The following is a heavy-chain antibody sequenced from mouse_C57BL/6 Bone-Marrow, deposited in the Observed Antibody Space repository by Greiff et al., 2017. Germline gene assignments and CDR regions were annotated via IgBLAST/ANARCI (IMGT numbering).Heavy chain of an antibody. CDR3: AKREPRIFHIYYYGSSSFDY. D-gene: IGHD1-1*01. J-gene: IGHJ2*01. CDR2: INPYNGGT. CDR1: GYTFTDYY. Sequence: EVQLQQSGPVLVKPGASVKMSCKASGYTFTDYYMNWVKQSHGKSLEWIGVINPYNGGTSYNQKFKGKATLTVDKSSSTAYMELNSLTSEDSAVYYCAKREPRIFHIYYYGSSSFDYWGQGTTLTVSS. V-gene: IGHV1-19*01.